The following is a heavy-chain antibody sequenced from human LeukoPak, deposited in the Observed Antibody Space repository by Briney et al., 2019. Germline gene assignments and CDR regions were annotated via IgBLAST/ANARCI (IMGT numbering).Heavy chain of an antibody. J-gene: IGHJ4*02. V-gene: IGHV3-7*01. CDR1: GFTVSRNY. Sequence: PGGSLRLSCVASGFTVSRNYMSWVRQAPGKGLEWVASIKHDGSEKYYVDSVRGRFTISRDNTMNSLYLQMSSLRAEDTAVYYCATDRGWRTTGYYLYYFEYWGQGTLVTFSS. CDR3: ATDRGWRTTGYYLYYFEY. CDR2: IKHDGSEK. D-gene: IGHD3-9*01.